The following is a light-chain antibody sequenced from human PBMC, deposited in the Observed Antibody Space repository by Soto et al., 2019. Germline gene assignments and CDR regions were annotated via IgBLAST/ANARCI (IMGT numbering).Light chain of an antibody. Sequence: EIVLTQSPGTLSVSPGERATLSCRASQSVSSGSLAWYQQKRGQAPRLLIYGASSRATGIPDRFSGSGSETDFTLTIKRMETEDYAVYYCQQYAGSPRTFGRGTKVDIK. CDR1: QSVSSGS. V-gene: IGKV3-20*01. J-gene: IGKJ2*01. CDR2: GAS. CDR3: QQYAGSPRT.